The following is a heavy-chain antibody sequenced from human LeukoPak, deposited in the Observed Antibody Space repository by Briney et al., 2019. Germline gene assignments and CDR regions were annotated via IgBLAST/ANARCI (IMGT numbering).Heavy chain of an antibody. CDR1: GFTFSSYA. CDR2: ISYDGSNK. CDR3: AKDLGNYYDSSGSGGDYFDY. Sequence: PGRSLRLSCAASGFTFSSYAMHWVRQAPGKGLEWVAVISYDGSNKYYADSVKGRFTISRDNSKNTLYLQMNSLRAEDTAVYYCAKDLGNYYDSSGSGGDYFDYWGQGTLVTVSS. J-gene: IGHJ4*02. V-gene: IGHV3-30-3*01. D-gene: IGHD3-22*01.